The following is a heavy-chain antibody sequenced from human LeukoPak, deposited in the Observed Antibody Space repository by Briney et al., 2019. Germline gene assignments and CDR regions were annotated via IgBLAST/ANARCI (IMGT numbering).Heavy chain of an antibody. CDR2: ILYSGST. J-gene: IGHJ2*01. CDR3: ARPATVTTSFWYFDL. D-gene: IGHD4-17*01. V-gene: IGHV4-39*01. Sequence: SETLCLTCTISGGSISTSRYYWGWIRQPPGKGLEWMGSILYSGSTYYNPSLKSRVTISVDTSKNQFSLNLSSVTAADTAVYYCARPATVTTSFWYFDLWGRGTLVTVSS. CDR1: GGSISTSRYY.